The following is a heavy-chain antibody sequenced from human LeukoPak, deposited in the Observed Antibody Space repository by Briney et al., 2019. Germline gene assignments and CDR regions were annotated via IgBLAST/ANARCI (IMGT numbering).Heavy chain of an antibody. D-gene: IGHD3-22*01. J-gene: IGHJ4*02. V-gene: IGHV3-49*03. CDR3: TRVAPYDSSGYDVRVGFDY. CDR1: GFTFGDYA. CDR2: IRSKAYGGTT. Sequence: HPGGSLRLSCTASGFTFGDYAMSWFRQAPGKGLEWVGFIRSKAYGGTTEYAASVKGRFTISRDDSKSIAYLQMNSLKTEDTAVYYCTRVAPYDSSGYDVRVGFDYWGQGTLVTVSS.